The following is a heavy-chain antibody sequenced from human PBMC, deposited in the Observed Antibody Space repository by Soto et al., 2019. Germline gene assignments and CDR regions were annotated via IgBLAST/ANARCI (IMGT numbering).Heavy chain of an antibody. CDR1: GGSVSSGSYY. Sequence: PSETLSLTCTVSGGSVSSGSYYWSWIRQPPGKGLEWIGYIYYSGSTSYNPSLKSRVTISVDTSKNQFSLKLSSVTAADTAVYYCARDQELRLGELSLGSVYYYYGMDVWGQGTTVTVSS. V-gene: IGHV4-61*01. CDR2: IYYSGST. D-gene: IGHD3-16*02. CDR3: ARDQELRLGELSLGSVYYYYGMDV. J-gene: IGHJ6*02.